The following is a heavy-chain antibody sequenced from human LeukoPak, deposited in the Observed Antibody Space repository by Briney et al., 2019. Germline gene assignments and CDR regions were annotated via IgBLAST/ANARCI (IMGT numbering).Heavy chain of an antibody. CDR3: ARDRGIGRGYYYYGMDV. D-gene: IGHD6-13*01. CDR1: GGPISSYY. Sequence: KPSETLSLTCTVPGGPISSYYGSWIRQPPGKGLEWIGYIYYSGSTNYNPSLKSRVTISVDTSKNQFSLKLSSVTAADTAVYYCARDRGIGRGYYYYGMDVWGQGTTVTVSS. J-gene: IGHJ6*02. CDR2: IYYSGST. V-gene: IGHV4-59*12.